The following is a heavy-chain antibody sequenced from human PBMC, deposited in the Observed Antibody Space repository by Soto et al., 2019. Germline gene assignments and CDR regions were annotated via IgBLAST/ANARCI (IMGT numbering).Heavy chain of an antibody. Sequence: SQTLSLTCAISGDSVSSNSAAWNWIRQSQSRGLEWLGRTYYRSKWYNDYAVSVKSRITINPDTSKNQFSLQLNSVTPDDTAVYYCAREKERYSGYDPYYYGMDVWGQGTTVTVSS. CDR1: GDSVSSNSAA. V-gene: IGHV6-1*01. CDR2: TYYRSKWYN. D-gene: IGHD5-12*01. CDR3: AREKERYSGYDPYYYGMDV. J-gene: IGHJ6*02.